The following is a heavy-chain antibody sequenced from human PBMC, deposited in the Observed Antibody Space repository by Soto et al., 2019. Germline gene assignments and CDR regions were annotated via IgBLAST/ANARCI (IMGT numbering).Heavy chain of an antibody. J-gene: IGHJ2*01. V-gene: IGHV3-23*01. CDR3: AKGRAPFDL. CDR2: ISGAGGST. Sequence: EVQLLESGGGLVQPGGSLRLSCAASQFAFSYYAMGWVRQAPVKGLEWVSLISGAGGSTNYADSVKGRFAISRDNCENTLFLQMNSRSAEETAVYYCAKGRAPFDLWGRGTRVIVSS. CDR1: QFAFSYYA.